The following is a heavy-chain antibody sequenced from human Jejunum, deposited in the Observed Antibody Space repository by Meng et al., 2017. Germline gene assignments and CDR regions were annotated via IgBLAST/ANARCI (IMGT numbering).Heavy chain of an antibody. CDR2: IRWNSGSI. D-gene: IGHD6-19*01. V-gene: IGHV3-9*01. J-gene: IGHJ4*02. Sequence: GGSLRLSCAASGFPFDDYAMHCVRQAPGKGLEWVSGIRWNSGSIGYADSVKGRFTISRDNAKNSLYLQMSSLRAEDTALYYCAKGPHDIAVAGGGDCYFDYWGQGTLVTVSS. CDR1: GFPFDDYA. CDR3: AKGPHDIAVAGGGDCYFDY.